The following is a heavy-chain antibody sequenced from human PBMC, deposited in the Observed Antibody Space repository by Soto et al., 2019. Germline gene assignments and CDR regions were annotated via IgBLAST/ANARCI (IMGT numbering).Heavy chain of an antibody. Sequence: EVQLLESGGGWVQPGGSLRLSCEASGVTFSSYAMSWVRQGAGKGLEWVSAISGGGDKTFYTDSVKGRFTISRDNSKNTLYLQMNSLRAEDTAVYYCARSPSHYNYFDDWGQGTLVTVSS. V-gene: IGHV3-23*01. CDR3: ARSPSHYNYFDD. CDR1: GVTFSSYA. J-gene: IGHJ4*02. CDR2: ISGGGDKT. D-gene: IGHD1-26*01.